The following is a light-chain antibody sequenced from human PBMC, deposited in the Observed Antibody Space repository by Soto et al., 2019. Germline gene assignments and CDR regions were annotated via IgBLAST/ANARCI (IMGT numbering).Light chain of an antibody. J-gene: IGLJ1*01. CDR2: SNN. CDR3: AAWDDSLNALSV. Sequence: QSVLTQPPSASGTPGQRVTISCSGSSSNIGSNTVNWYQQLPGTAPKLLIYSNNQRPSGVPDRFSGSKSGTSASLAISGLQSEDEAAYYCAAWDDSLNALSVFGTGTKLTVL. V-gene: IGLV1-44*01. CDR1: SSNIGSNT.